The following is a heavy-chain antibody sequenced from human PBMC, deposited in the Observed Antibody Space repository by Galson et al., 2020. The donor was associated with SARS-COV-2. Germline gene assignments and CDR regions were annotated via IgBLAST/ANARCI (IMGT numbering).Heavy chain of an antibody. D-gene: IGHD3-16*02. J-gene: IGHJ3*02. CDR2: ISSSSSTI. CDR3: ARDTCLRDYDDGCGGYRLRQNSVGKPCAFDI. V-gene: IGHV3-48*04. CDR1: GFTFTSYS. Sequence: GGSLRLSCAASGFTFTSYSMNWVRQAPGKGLEWVSYISSSSSTIYYADSVKGRFTISRHNAKNSLNLQMNSMRAETTAVYYCARDTCLRDYDDGCGGYRLRQNSVGKPCAFDIWGQGKMVTVSA.